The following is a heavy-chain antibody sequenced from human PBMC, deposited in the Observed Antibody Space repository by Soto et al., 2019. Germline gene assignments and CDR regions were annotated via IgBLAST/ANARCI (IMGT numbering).Heavy chain of an antibody. D-gene: IGHD3-10*01. CDR3: TTDIYRMVRGVIAHFDY. Sequence: GGSLRLSCAASGFTFSNAWMSGVRQAPGKGLEWVGRIKSKTDGGTTDYAAPVKGRFTISRDDSKNTLYLQMNSLKTEDTAVYYCTTDIYRMVRGVIAHFDYWGQGTLVTVSS. V-gene: IGHV3-15*01. J-gene: IGHJ4*02. CDR2: IKSKTDGGTT. CDR1: GFTFSNAW.